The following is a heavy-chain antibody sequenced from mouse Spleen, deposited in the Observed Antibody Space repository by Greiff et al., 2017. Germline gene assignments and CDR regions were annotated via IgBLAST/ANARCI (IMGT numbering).Heavy chain of an antibody. Sequence: DVKLVESGPELVKPGDSVKISCKASGYSFTGYFMNWVMQSHGKSLEWIGRINPYNGDTFYNQKFKGKATLTVDKSSSTAHMELRSLTSEDSAVYYCARNYGNLDYWGQGTTLTVSS. J-gene: IGHJ2*01. CDR1: GYSFTGYF. CDR3: ARNYGNLDY. CDR2: INPYNGDT. D-gene: IGHD2-1*01. V-gene: IGHV1-20*01.